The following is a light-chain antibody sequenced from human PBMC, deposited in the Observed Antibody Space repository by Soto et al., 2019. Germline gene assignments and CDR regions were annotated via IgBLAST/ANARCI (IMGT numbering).Light chain of an antibody. CDR2: DAC. CDR1: QGINKW. CDR3: QQYKSYSQS. J-gene: IGKJ2*03. V-gene: IGKV1-5*01. Sequence: DIQLTQSPSKLSASVGNRVTITCRASQGINKWLAWYQQKPGKAPKLLIYDACNLESGVPSRFSGSGSGTEFTRTISRLQPDDFATYYCQQYKSYSQSFGQGTKVEIK.